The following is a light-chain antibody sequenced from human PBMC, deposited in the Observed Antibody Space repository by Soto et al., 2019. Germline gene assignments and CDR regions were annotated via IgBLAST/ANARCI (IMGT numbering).Light chain of an antibody. J-gene: IGKJ1*01. Sequence: DIQMTQSPSSLSASVGDRATITCRASQSISSYLNWYQQKPGKATKLLIYAASSLQSGVPSRFSGSGSGTDFTLTISSLQPEDFATYYCQQSYSTPRTFGQGTKVDIK. CDR2: AAS. CDR3: QQSYSTPRT. V-gene: IGKV1-39*01. CDR1: QSISSY.